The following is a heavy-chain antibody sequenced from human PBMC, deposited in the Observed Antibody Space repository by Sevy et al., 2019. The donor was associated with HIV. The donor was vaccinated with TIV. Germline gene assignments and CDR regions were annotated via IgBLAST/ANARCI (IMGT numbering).Heavy chain of an antibody. CDR1: GGSISSYY. D-gene: IGHD2-2*01. V-gene: IGHV4-59*01. CDR3: ARDMLGYCSSTSCYAEGYFDY. J-gene: IGHJ4*02. CDR2: IYYSGST. Sequence: SETLSLTCTVSGGSISSYYWSWIRQPPGKGLEWIGYIYYSGSTNYNPSLKSRVTISVDTSKNQFSLRLSSVTVADTAGYYCARDMLGYCSSTSCYAEGYFDYWGQGTLVTVSS.